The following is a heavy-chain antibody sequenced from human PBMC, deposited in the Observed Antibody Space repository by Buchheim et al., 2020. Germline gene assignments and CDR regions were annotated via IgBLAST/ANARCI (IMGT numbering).Heavy chain of an antibody. CDR3: AREGYSYYCIDV. Sequence: QLQLQESGPGLVKPSETLSLTCTVSGGSISSSIYYWGWIRQPPGKGLEWITSIYYSGSTYDNPSLKSRVTISVDTSKNQFSLNLSSVTAADTAVYYCAREGYSYYCIDVWGQGTT. J-gene: IGHJ6*02. CDR2: IYYSGST. V-gene: IGHV4-39*02. CDR1: GGSISSSIYY.